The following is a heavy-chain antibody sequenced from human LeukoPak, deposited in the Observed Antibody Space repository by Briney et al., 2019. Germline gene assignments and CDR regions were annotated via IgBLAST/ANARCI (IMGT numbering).Heavy chain of an antibody. D-gene: IGHD5-18*01. CDR1: GFTFSSYS. CDR2: ISRSSSTI. CDR3: ARDTAMVTGIDY. V-gene: IGHV3-48*01. J-gene: IGHJ4*02. Sequence: GGSLRLSCAASGFTFSSYSMNWVRQAPGKGLEWVSYISRSSSTIYYADSVKGRFTISRDNAKNSLYLQMNSLRAEDTAVYYCARDTAMVTGIDYWGQGTLVTVSS.